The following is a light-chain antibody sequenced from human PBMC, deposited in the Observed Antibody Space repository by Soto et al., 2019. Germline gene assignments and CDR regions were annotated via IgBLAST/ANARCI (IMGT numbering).Light chain of an antibody. Sequence: EIVLTQSPGTLSLSPGERATLSCRASQSVSSSYLAWYQQKPVQAPRLLIYGASSRATGIPDRFSGSGSGTDFTLTISRLVLEDFAVYYCQQYGSSPRTFGQGTKVEIK. CDR3: QQYGSSPRT. J-gene: IGKJ1*01. V-gene: IGKV3-20*01. CDR2: GAS. CDR1: QSVSSSY.